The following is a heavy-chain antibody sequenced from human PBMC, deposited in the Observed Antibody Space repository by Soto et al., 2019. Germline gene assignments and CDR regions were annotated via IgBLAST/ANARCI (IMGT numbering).Heavy chain of an antibody. CDR3: ARARIPAAGGYYYGMDV. D-gene: IGHD6-13*01. Sequence: QVQLVQSGAEVKKPGSSVKVSCKASGGTFSSYAISWVRQAPGQALEWMGGIIPIFGTANYAQKFQGRVTITADESTSTAYMELSSLRSEDTAVYYCARARIPAAGGYYYGMDVWGQGTTVTVSS. J-gene: IGHJ6*02. V-gene: IGHV1-69*01. CDR1: GGTFSSYA. CDR2: IIPIFGTA.